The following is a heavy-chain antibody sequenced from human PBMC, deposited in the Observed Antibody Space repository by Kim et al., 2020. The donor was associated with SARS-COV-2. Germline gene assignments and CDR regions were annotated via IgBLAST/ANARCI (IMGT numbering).Heavy chain of an antibody. Sequence: NYARQFPGRVTITADKSTSTAYMELSSLRSEDTAVYYCARAGVVATSFDYWGQGTLVTVSS. V-gene: IGHV1-69*04. CDR3: ARAGVVATSFDY. D-gene: IGHD5-12*01. J-gene: IGHJ4*02.